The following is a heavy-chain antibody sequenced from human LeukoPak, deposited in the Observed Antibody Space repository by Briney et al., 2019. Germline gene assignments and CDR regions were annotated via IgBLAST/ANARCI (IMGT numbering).Heavy chain of an antibody. CDR3: ASNRDPYGDLYFDY. CDR2: IYYSGST. J-gene: IGHJ4*02. D-gene: IGHD4-17*01. CDR1: GGSISSSSYY. Sequence: SETLSLTCTVSGGSISSSSYYWGWIRQPPGKGLEWIGSIYYSGSTYYNPSLKSRVTISVDTSKNQFSLKLSSVTAADTAVYYCASNRDPYGDLYFDYWGQGTLVTVSS. V-gene: IGHV4-39*07.